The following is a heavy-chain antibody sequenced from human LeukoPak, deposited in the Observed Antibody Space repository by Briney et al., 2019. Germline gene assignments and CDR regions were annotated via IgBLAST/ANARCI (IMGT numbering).Heavy chain of an antibody. J-gene: IGHJ4*02. CDR3: ANNFDY. CDR1: GFTFSKYG. V-gene: IGHV3-33*06. Sequence: GGSLRLSCVGSGFTFSKYGMHWVRQAPGKGLEWVAVIWHDGSNKYYTDSVKGRFTISRDNSKNTLYLQMNSLRAEDTAVYYCANNFDYWGQGTLVTVSS. CDR2: IWHDGSNK.